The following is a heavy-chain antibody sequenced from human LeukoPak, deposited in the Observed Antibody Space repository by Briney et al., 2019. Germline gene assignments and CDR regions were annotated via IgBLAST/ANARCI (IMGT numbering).Heavy chain of an antibody. Sequence: ASVKVSCKASGYTFTSYGISWVRQAPGQGLEWMGRISAYNGNTNYAQKLQGRVTMTTDTSTSTAYMELRSLRSDDTAVYYCARDDYGDYPNPYYFDYWGQGTLVTVSS. CDR2: ISAYNGNT. V-gene: IGHV1-18*01. J-gene: IGHJ4*02. CDR1: GYTFTSYG. D-gene: IGHD4-17*01. CDR3: ARDDYGDYPNPYYFDY.